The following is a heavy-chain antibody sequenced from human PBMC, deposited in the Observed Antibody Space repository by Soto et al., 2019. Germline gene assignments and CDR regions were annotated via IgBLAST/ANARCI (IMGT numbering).Heavy chain of an antibody. CDR2: ISPYNGNT. Sequence: QLVQSGAEVQKSGASVKVSCKASGYSFTSQRINWVRQAPGQGLEWMGSISPYNGNTNYAQGIEGRVTMTADTSTNTAYMELRSLKSDDTAVYYCATANGSYRPISFWGQGTLVTVSS. J-gene: IGHJ4*02. D-gene: IGHD1-26*01. CDR1: GYSFTSQR. CDR3: ATANGSYRPISF. V-gene: IGHV1-18*01.